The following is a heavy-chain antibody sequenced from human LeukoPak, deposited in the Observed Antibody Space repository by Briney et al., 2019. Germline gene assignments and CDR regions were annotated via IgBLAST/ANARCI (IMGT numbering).Heavy chain of an antibody. CDR1: GFTFSSYA. D-gene: IGHD3-22*01. CDR2: ISGSGGST. Sequence: GGSLRLSCAASGFTFSSYAMSWVRQAPGKGLEWVSAISGSGGSTYYADSVKGRFTISRDNSKNTLYLQMNGLRAEDTAVYYCATDYYDSSWYYFDYWGQGTLVTVSS. CDR3: ATDYYDSSWYYFDY. V-gene: IGHV3-23*01. J-gene: IGHJ4*02.